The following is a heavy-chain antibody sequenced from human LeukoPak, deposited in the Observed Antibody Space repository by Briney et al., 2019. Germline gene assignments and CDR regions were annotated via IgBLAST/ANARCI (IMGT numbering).Heavy chain of an antibody. J-gene: IGHJ4*02. D-gene: IGHD2-2*01. CDR1: GFTFGDYA. V-gene: IGHV3-49*04. Sequence: PGGSLRLSCTASGFTFGDYAMSWVRQAPGKGLEWVGFIRSKAYGGTTEYAASVKGRFTISRDDSKSIAYLQMNSLKTKDTAVYYCTRDSYCSSTSCYRGHFDSWGQGTLVTVSS. CDR3: TRDSYCSSTSCYRGHFDS. CDR2: IRSKAYGGTT.